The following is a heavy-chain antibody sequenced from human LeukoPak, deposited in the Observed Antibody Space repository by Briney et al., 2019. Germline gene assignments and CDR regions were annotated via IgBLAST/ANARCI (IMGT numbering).Heavy chain of an antibody. J-gene: IGHJ4*02. CDR1: GGSISSSSYF. CDR3: ARGTNYYGSGSYYFGY. CDR2: IYYSGTT. D-gene: IGHD3-10*01. Sequence: PSETLSLTCTVSGGSISSSSYFWGWIRQPPGKGLEWIGSIYYSGTTYYNPSLKSRVTISVDTSKNQFPLKLSSVTAADTAVYYCARGTNYYGSGSYYFGYWGQGTLVTVSS. V-gene: IGHV4-39*06.